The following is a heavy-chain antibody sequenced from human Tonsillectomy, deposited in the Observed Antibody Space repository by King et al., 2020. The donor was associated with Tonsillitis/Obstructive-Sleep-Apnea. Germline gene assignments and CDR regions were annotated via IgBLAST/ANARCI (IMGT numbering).Heavy chain of an antibody. CDR2: INHSGST. Sequence: VQLQQWGAGLLKPSETLSLTCAVYGGSFSGYQWRWIRQPPGKGLEWIGEINHSGSTNYNPSLKSRVTMSLDTSKNQFSLKVSSVTAADTAVYYGARGAQSLVGNYYMDVWGEGTTLTVSS. V-gene: IGHV4-34*01. J-gene: IGHJ6*03. D-gene: IGHD6-19*01. CDR3: ARGAQSLVGNYYMDV. CDR1: GGSFSGYQ.